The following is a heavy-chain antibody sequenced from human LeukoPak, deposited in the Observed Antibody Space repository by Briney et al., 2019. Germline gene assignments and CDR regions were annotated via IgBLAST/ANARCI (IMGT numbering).Heavy chain of an antibody. CDR1: GFTFSSYA. Sequence: PGGSLRLSCAASGFTFSSYAMHWVRQAPGKGLEWVAVISYDGSNKYYADSVKGRFTISRDNSKNTLYLQMNSLRAEDTAVYYCASPGYGGDDAFDIWGQGTMVTVSS. CDR2: ISYDGSNK. CDR3: ASPGYGGDDAFDI. V-gene: IGHV3-30-3*01. D-gene: IGHD4-23*01. J-gene: IGHJ3*02.